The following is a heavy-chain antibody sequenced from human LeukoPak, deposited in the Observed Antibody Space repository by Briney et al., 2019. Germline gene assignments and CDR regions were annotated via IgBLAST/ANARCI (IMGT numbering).Heavy chain of an antibody. V-gene: IGHV3-7*05. CDR1: GFSFREHW. J-gene: IGHJ4*02. CDR3: ARRTTVVTINPKTVDY. D-gene: IGHD4-23*01. CDR2: IKEDGNED. Sequence: PGGSLRLSCTVSGFSFREHWMSWVRQAPGKGLEWVGNIKEDGNEDYYVDSVEGRFVIFRDNAKNSLYLHMDSLRAEDTAVYYCARRTTVVTINPKTVDYWGQGALVTVSS.